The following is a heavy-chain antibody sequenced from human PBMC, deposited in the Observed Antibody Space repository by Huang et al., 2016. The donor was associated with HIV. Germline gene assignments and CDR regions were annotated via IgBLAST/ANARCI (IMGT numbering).Heavy chain of an antibody. D-gene: IGHD1-1*01. CDR2: INHSGST. CDR1: GGSFSGYY. CDR3: ARERMMSWLDDHDAFDI. V-gene: IGHV4-34*01. J-gene: IGHJ3*02. Sequence: QVQLQQWGAGLLKPSETLSLTCAVYGGSFSGYYWSWIRQSPGKGLEWIGEINHSGSTNHNPSLKRRLTISVDTSKNQFSLKLSSVTAADTAVYYCARERMMSWLDDHDAFDIWGQGTMVTVSS.